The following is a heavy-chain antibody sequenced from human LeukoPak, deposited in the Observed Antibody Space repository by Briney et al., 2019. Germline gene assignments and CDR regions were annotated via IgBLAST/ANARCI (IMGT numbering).Heavy chain of an antibody. Sequence: GGSLRLSCAASGFTFSSYAMHWVRQAPGKGLEYVSAISSNGGSTYYANSVKGRFTISRDNSKNTLYLQMGSLRAEDMAVYYCARVRYFDWFAYGMDVWGQGTTVTVSS. D-gene: IGHD3-9*01. V-gene: IGHV3-64*01. CDR2: ISSNGGST. CDR3: ARVRYFDWFAYGMDV. J-gene: IGHJ6*02. CDR1: GFTFSSYA.